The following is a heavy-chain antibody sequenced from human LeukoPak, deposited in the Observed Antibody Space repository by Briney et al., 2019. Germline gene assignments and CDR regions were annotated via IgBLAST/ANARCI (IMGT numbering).Heavy chain of an antibody. CDR2: IYYSGST. J-gene: IGHJ6*02. Sequence: PSETLSLTCTVSGGSVSSGSYYWSWIRQPPGKGLEWIGYIYYSGSTNYNPSLKSRVTISVDTSKNQFSLKLSSVTAADTAVYYCARVTGTTSYYYGMDVWGQGTTVTVSS. CDR1: GGSVSSGSYY. V-gene: IGHV4-61*01. CDR3: ARVTGTTSYYYGMDV. D-gene: IGHD1-7*01.